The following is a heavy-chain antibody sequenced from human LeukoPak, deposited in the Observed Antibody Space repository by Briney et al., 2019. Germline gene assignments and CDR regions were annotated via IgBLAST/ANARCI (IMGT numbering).Heavy chain of an antibody. Sequence: GGSLRLSCAASGFTFSNYAMSWVRQAPGRGLEWVSYISSSGSTIYYADSVKGRFTISRDNAKNSLYLQMNSLRAEDTAVYYCARDLIVPEAGDYWGQGTLVTVSS. CDR1: GFTFSNYA. D-gene: IGHD2-2*01. CDR3: ARDLIVPEAGDY. V-gene: IGHV3-11*01. J-gene: IGHJ4*02. CDR2: ISSSGSTI.